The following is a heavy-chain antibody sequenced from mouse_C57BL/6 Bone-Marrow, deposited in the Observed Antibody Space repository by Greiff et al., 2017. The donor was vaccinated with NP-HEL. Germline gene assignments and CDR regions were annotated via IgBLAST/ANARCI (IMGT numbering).Heavy chain of an antibody. V-gene: IGHV5-4*01. CDR1: GFTFSSYA. D-gene: IGHD4-1*01. Sequence: DVKLVESGGGLVKPGGSLKLSCAASGFTFSSYAMSWVRQTPEKRLEWVATISDGGSYTYYPDNVKGRFTISRDNAKNNLYLQMSHLKSEDTAMYYCARDEDWDVRGYWGQGTTLTVSS. CDR2: ISDGGSYT. J-gene: IGHJ2*01. CDR3: ARDEDWDVRGY.